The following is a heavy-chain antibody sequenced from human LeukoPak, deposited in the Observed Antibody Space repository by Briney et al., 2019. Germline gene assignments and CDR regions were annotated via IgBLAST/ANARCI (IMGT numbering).Heavy chain of an antibody. Sequence: GGSLRLSSAPHGFTFSRYWMSWVRQAPGKGLEWVTNINEDGSEEYYVDSVRGRFTISRDNAKNSLYLQMNSLRAEDTAVYYCARAGDGTAARDYWGQGTLVTVSS. CDR3: ARAGDGTAARDY. V-gene: IGHV3-7*01. CDR1: GFTFSRYW. D-gene: IGHD2-15*01. CDR2: INEDGSEE. J-gene: IGHJ4*02.